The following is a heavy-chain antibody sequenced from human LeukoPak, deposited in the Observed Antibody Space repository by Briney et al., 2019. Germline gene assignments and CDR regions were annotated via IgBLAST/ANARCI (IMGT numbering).Heavy chain of an antibody. CDR3: ARVEDYDILTGFDY. D-gene: IGHD3-9*01. J-gene: IGHJ4*02. CDR2: IRYDGSNK. CDR1: GFTFSSYG. Sequence: GGSLRLSCAASGFTFSSYGMHWVRQAPGKGLEWVAFIRYDGSNKYYADSVKGRFTISRDNSKNTLYLQMNSLRAEDTVVYYCARVEDYDILTGFDYWGQGTLVTVSS. V-gene: IGHV3-30*02.